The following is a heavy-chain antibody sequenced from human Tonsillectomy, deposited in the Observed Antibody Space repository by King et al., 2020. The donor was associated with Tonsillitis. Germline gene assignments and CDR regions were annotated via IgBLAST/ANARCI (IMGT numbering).Heavy chain of an antibody. CDR2: IYPGDSDT. Sequence: VQLVQSGAEVKKPGESLKISCKGSGYTFTNYWIGWVRQMPGKVLEWIGIIYPGDSDTRYSPSFQGQVTISADKSISTAYLQWSSLKASDTAMYYCARRYSGYSDYYYGMDVWGQGTTVTVSS. J-gene: IGHJ6*02. V-gene: IGHV5-51*01. CDR1: GYTFTNYW. CDR3: ARRYSGYSDYYYGMDV. D-gene: IGHD3-22*01.